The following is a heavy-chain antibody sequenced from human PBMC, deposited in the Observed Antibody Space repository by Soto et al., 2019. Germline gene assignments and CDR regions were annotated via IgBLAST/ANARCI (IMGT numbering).Heavy chain of an antibody. Sequence: GGSLRLSCAASGFTFSSYSMNWVRQAPGKGLEWVSYISTSGSTIYYADSVKGRFTISRDNAKNSLYLQMNSLRAEDTAVYYCARESPALDYWGQGTLVTVSS. CDR2: ISTSGSTI. J-gene: IGHJ4*02. CDR3: ARESPALDY. CDR1: GFTFSSYS. V-gene: IGHV3-48*01.